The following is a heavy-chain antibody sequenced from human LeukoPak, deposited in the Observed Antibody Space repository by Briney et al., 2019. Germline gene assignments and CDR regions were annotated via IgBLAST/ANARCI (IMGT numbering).Heavy chain of an antibody. J-gene: IGHJ4*02. V-gene: IGHV5-51*01. CDR1: GYSFTSYW. CDR3: ARGIRGSYYYRRGYFDY. D-gene: IGHD1-26*01. Sequence: GESLKISCKGSGYSFTSYWIGWVRQMLGKGLEWMGIIYPGDSDTRYSPSFQGQVTISADKSISTAYLQWSSLKASDTAMYYCARGIRGSYYYRRGYFDYWGQGTLVTVSS. CDR2: IYPGDSDT.